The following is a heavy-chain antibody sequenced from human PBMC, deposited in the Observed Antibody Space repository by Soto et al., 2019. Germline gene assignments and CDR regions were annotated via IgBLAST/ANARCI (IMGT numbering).Heavy chain of an antibody. J-gene: IGHJ4*02. V-gene: IGHV3-48*01. CDR1: GFTFSSYN. D-gene: IGHD6-13*01. Sequence: GGSQRLSCAASGFTFSSYNMNWVRQAPGKGLEWVSYISSSSNTIYYAGSVKGRFTISRDNAKNSLYLQMNSLRAEDTAVYYCARDGQQQLAYYFDYWGQGTLVTVSS. CDR2: ISSSSNTI. CDR3: ARDGQQQLAYYFDY.